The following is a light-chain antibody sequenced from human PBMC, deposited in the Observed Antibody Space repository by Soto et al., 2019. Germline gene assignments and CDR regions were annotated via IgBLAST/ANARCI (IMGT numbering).Light chain of an antibody. CDR2: DDS. Sequence: ELTQPPSVSVAPGQTATFICGGDNIGYKTVHWYQQRPGQAPVLVVYDDSDRPSGIPERFSGSNSGNTATLTINRVEAGDEADYYCQVWDSGSDLFGGGTKLTVL. V-gene: IGLV3-21*02. CDR1: NIGYKT. CDR3: QVWDSGSDL. J-gene: IGLJ2*01.